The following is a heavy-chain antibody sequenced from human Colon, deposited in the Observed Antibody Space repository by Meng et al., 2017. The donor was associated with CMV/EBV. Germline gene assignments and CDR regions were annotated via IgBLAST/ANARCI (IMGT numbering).Heavy chain of an antibody. CDR2: IRYDGSNK. CDR3: AREGNAMDV. V-gene: IGHV3-30*02. Sequence: GESLKISCAASGFTFSSYGMHWVRQAPGKGLEWVAFIRYDGSNKYYADSVKGRFTISRDNSKNTLYLQMNSLRAEDTAVYYCAREGNAMDVWGQGTTVTISS. D-gene: IGHD3-10*01. CDR1: GFTFSSYG. J-gene: IGHJ6*02.